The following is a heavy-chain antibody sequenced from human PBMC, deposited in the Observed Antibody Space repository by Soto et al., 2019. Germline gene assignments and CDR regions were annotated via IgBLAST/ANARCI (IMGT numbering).Heavy chain of an antibody. CDR3: ARESRYDFWSGPYYFDY. J-gene: IGHJ4*02. CDR2: IIPIFGTA. V-gene: IGHV1-69*13. D-gene: IGHD3-3*01. Sequence: GASVKVSCKASGGTFSSYAISWLRQAPGQGLEWMGGIIPIFGTANYAQKFQGRVTITADESTSTAYMELSSLRSEDTAVYYCARESRYDFWSGPYYFDYWGQGTLVTVSS. CDR1: GGTFSSYA.